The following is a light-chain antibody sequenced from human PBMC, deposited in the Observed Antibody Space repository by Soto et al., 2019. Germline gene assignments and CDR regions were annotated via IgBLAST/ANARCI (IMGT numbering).Light chain of an antibody. J-gene: IGLJ2*01. CDR3: STYTGSSPLLV. Sequence: QSALTQPASVSGSPGQSITISCTGTSSDVGGYNYVSWYQQHPGKAPKLMIYDVSNRPSGVSNRFSGSKSGNTASLTISGPRAEDGGVYTCSTYTGSSPLLVFGGGTKLPV. V-gene: IGLV2-14*01. CDR1: SSDVGGYNY. CDR2: DVS.